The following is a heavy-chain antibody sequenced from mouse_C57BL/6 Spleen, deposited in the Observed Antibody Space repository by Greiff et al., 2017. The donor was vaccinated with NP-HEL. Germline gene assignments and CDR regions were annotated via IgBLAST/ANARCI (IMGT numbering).Heavy chain of an antibody. CDR1: GFTFSDYY. CDR3: ARHGRRAMDY. CDR2: ISNGGGST. J-gene: IGHJ4*01. V-gene: IGHV5-12*01. Sequence: DVMLVESGGGLVQPGGSLKLSCAASGFTFSDYYMYWVRQTPEKRLEWVAYISNGGGSTYYPDTVKGRFTISRDNAKNTLYLQMSRLKSEDTAMYYCARHGRRAMDYWGQGTSVTVSS.